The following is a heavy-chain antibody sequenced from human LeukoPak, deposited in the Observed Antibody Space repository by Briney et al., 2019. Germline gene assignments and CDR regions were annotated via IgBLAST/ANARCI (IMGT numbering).Heavy chain of an antibody. Sequence: GGSLRLSCAASGFTFSDTWMTWVRQAPGKGLEWVANIKQDGSEKYYVDSVKGRFTISRDNAKNSLYLQMNSLRAEDTAVYYCARDQRYCSSSSCPWEPFDYWGQGTLVTVSS. CDR1: GFTFSDTW. CDR2: IKQDGSEK. CDR3: ARDQRYCSSSSCPWEPFDY. J-gene: IGHJ4*02. D-gene: IGHD2-2*01. V-gene: IGHV3-7*05.